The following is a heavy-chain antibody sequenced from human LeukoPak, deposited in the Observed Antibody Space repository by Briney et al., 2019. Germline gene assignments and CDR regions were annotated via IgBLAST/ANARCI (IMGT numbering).Heavy chain of an antibody. CDR2: INSDGSST. J-gene: IGHJ4*02. Sequence: GGSLRLSCAASGFIFSSYWMHWVRQAPGKGLVWVSRINSDGSSTSYADSVKGRFTISRDNAKNTLYLQMDSLRVEDTAIYYCARVYDVLTGGFDYWGQGVPVTVSS. V-gene: IGHV3-74*01. D-gene: IGHD3-9*01. CDR1: GFIFSSYW. CDR3: ARVYDVLTGGFDY.